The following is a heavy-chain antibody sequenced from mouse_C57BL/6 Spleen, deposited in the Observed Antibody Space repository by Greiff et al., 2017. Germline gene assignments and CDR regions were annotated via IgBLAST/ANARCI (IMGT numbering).Heavy chain of an antibody. D-gene: IGHD4-1*01. CDR2: ISSGSSTI. CDR3: SSPFLTGTVWFAY. V-gene: IGHV5-17*01. J-gene: IGHJ3*01. Sequence: EVKLVESGGGLVKPGGSLKLSCAASGFTFSDYGMHWVRQAPEKGLEWVAYISSGSSTIYYADTVKGRFTISRDNAKNTLFLQMTSLRSEDTAMYYCSSPFLTGTVWFAYWGQGTLVTVSA. CDR1: GFTFSDYG.